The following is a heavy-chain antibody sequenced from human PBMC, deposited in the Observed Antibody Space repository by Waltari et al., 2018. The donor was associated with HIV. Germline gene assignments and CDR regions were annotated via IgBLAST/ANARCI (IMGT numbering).Heavy chain of an antibody. J-gene: IGHJ4*02. D-gene: IGHD4-4*01. CDR2: IYWDNYK. CDR3: AHRLSNYGYFDY. CDR1: GFSLITSGVS. Sequence: QITLKESGPTLVKPTQTLTLTCSFSGFSLITSGVSVGWLRKPQGKALEWLALIYWDNYKSYSPSLKSRLTITKDTSKNQVVLTMTNMDPVDTATYYCAHRLSNYGYFDYWGQGTLVTVSS. V-gene: IGHV2-5*02.